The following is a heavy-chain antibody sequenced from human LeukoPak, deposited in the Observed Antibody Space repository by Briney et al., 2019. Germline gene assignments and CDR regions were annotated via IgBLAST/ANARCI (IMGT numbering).Heavy chain of an antibody. J-gene: IGHJ4*02. CDR1: GFTFSSYW. D-gene: IGHD5-18*01. V-gene: IGHV3-7*01. CDR3: ARDFFARTAMVTARFDY. CDR2: IKQDGSEK. Sequence: PGGSLRLSCAASGFTFSSYWMSWVRQAPGKGLEWVANIKQDGSEKYYVDSVKGRFTISRDNAKNSLYLQMNSLRAEDTAVYYCARDFFARTAMVTARFDYWGQGTLVTVSS.